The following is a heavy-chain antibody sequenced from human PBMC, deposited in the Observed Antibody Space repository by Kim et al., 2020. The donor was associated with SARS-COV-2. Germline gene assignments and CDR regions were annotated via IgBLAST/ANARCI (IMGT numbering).Heavy chain of an antibody. J-gene: IGHJ6*04. D-gene: IGHD3-10*01. CDR1: GFTFSSYW. CDR2: IKQDGGEK. Sequence: GGSLRLSCAASGFTFSSYWMSWVRQAPGKGLEWVANIKQDGGEKYYVDSVKGRFTISRDNAKNSLYLQMNSMRAEDTAVYYCARSSGSYLRPYGMDVWGEGTTVTVSP. CDR3: ARSSGSYLRPYGMDV. V-gene: IGHV3-7*03.